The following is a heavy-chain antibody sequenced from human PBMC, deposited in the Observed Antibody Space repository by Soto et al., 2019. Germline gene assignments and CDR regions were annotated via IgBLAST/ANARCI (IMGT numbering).Heavy chain of an antibody. CDR3: ARDRGVVVVVVAATQDWFDP. CDR2: ISAYNGNT. Sequence: GASVKVSCKDSVYTFTSYGISWVRQAHRQGLEWMGWISAYNGNTNYAQKLQGRVTMTTDTSTSTAYMELRSLRSDDTAVYYCARDRGVVVVVVAATQDWFDPWGQGTLVTVSS. CDR1: VYTFTSYG. V-gene: IGHV1-18*01. D-gene: IGHD2-15*01. J-gene: IGHJ5*02.